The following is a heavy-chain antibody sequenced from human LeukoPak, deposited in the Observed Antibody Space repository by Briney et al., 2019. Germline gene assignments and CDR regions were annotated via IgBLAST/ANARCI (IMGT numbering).Heavy chain of an antibody. V-gene: IGHV3-23*01. CDR3: AKATWQYYYDSSGSSY. D-gene: IGHD3-22*01. J-gene: IGHJ4*02. CDR1: GFTFNNYA. CDR2: IIRSGGST. Sequence: GGSLRLSCVASGFTFNNYAMCWVRQAPGKGLEWVSAIIRSGGSTYYADSVKGRFTISRDNSKNTLYLQMNSLRAEDTAVYYCAKATWQYYYDSSGSSYWGQGTLVTVSS.